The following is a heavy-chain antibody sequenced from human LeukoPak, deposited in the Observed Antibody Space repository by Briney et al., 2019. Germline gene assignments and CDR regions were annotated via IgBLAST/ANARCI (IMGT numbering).Heavy chain of an antibody. CDR2: ISSSSSYI. CDR3: ASLGYTDV. CDR1: GFTFSNYR. Sequence: GGSLRLSCAASGFTFSNYRMNWVRQAPGKGLEWVSSISSSSSYIHYADSVKGRFTISRDNAKNSLYLQMNSLRAEDTAVYYCASLGYTDVWGKGTTVTISS. V-gene: IGHV3-21*01. J-gene: IGHJ6*03.